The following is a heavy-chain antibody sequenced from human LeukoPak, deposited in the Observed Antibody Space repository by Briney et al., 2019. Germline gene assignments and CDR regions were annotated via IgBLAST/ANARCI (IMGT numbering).Heavy chain of an antibody. D-gene: IGHD3-22*01. Sequence: GGTLRLSCAASGFTFSTYGMSWVRQAPGKGLQWVSTIPSGGGTYYADSVKGRFTISRDNSKNTLYLQMNSLRAEDTAVYYCAKVYYYDSSGYPDAFDIWGQGTMVTVSS. CDR1: GFTFSTYG. CDR3: AKVYYYDSSGYPDAFDI. J-gene: IGHJ3*02. CDR2: IPSGGGT. V-gene: IGHV3-23*01.